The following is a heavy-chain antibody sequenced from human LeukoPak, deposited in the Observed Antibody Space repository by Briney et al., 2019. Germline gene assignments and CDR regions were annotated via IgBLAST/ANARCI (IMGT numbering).Heavy chain of an antibody. CDR2: ISSGGSAI. Sequence: GGSLRLSCAVSGITFSSSSMNWVRQAPGKGLEWVSYISSGGSAIYLADSVKGRFTISRDNAENSLYLQMNSLRAEDTAVYYCARKGGATTYGYYYYYMDVWGKGTTVTISS. J-gene: IGHJ6*03. CDR3: ARKGGATTYGYYYYYMDV. D-gene: IGHD1-26*01. CDR1: GITFSSSS. V-gene: IGHV3-48*01.